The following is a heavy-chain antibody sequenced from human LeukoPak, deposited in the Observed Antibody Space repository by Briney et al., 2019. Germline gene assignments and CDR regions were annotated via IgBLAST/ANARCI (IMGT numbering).Heavy chain of an antibody. CDR2: ISAYNGNT. J-gene: IGHJ6*03. CDR3: ARVPGTTGEKYYYYYMDV. D-gene: IGHD1-1*01. Sequence: ASVKVSCKASGGTFSSYGISWVRQAPGQGLEWMGWISAYNGNTNYAQKLQGRVTMTTDTSTSTAYMELRSLRSDDTAVYYCARVPGTTGEKYYYYYMDVWGKGTTVTISS. CDR1: GGTFSSYG. V-gene: IGHV1-18*01.